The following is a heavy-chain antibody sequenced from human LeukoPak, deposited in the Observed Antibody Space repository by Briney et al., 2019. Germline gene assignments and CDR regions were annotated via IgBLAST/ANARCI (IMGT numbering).Heavy chain of an antibody. D-gene: IGHD6-19*01. V-gene: IGHV3-23*01. CDR2: ISGSGGST. CDR3: ARPKAGYYYGMDV. J-gene: IGHJ6*02. Sequence: GGSLRLSCAASGFPFRSYAMSWVRQAPGRGVEWVSAISGSGGSTYYSDSVKGRFTISRDNSKNTLYLQMNSLRAEDTAVYYCARPKAGYYYGMDVWGQGTTVTVSS. CDR1: GFPFRSYA.